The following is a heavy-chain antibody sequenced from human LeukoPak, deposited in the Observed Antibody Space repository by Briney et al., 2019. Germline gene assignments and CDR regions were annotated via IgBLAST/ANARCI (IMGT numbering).Heavy chain of an antibody. CDR2: ISWNSGSI. V-gene: IGHV3-9*01. CDR1: GLTFSNSW. D-gene: IGHD3-9*01. CDR3: AKDHGYYDILTGYYPYYFDY. J-gene: IGHJ4*02. Sequence: GGSLRLSCAASGLTFSNSWMTWVRQAPGKGLEWVSGISWNSGSIGYADSVKGRFTISRDNAKNSLYLQMNSLRAEDTALYYCAKDHGYYDILTGYYPYYFDYWGQGTLVTVSS.